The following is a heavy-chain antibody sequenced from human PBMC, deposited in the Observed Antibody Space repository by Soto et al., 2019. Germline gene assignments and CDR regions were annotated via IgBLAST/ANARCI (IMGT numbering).Heavy chain of an antibody. D-gene: IGHD3-10*01. Sequence: QVQLVQSGAEVKKPGASVKVSCKASGYTFTSYGISWVRQAPGQGLEWMGWISAYNGNPNYAQKLQRRVTTNTDPATRTAYMELRSLRSDDTAVYYGANEYYYGSGGAYWGQGTLVTVSS. CDR2: ISAYNGNP. CDR3: ANEYYYGSGGAY. CDR1: GYTFTSYG. V-gene: IGHV1-18*01. J-gene: IGHJ4*02.